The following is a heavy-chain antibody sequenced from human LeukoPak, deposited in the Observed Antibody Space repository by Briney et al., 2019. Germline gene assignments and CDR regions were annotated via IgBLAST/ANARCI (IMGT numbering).Heavy chain of an antibody. CDR2: ISAYNGNT. V-gene: IGHV1-18*01. D-gene: IGHD3-22*01. J-gene: IGHJ4*02. Sequence: ASVKVSCKASGYTFTSYGISWVRQAPGQGLEWMGWISAYNGNTNYAQKLQGRVTMTTDTSTSTAYMELRGLRSDDTAVYYCARASITTIVVVPDDYWGQGTLVTVSS. CDR3: ARASITTIVVVPDDY. CDR1: GYTFTSYG.